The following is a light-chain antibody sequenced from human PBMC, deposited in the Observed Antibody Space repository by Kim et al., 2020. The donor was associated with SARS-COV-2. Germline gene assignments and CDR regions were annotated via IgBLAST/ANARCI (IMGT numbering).Light chain of an antibody. Sequence: EIVLTQSPGTLSLSPRERATLSCRASQSINRDYLAWFQQKPGQAPRILIYAASSRATAIPDRFSGSGSGTDFTLTITRLEPEDFAVYYCQQYGNSPRTFGQGTKLEIK. CDR2: AAS. V-gene: IGKV3-20*01. CDR1: QSINRDY. CDR3: QQYGNSPRT. J-gene: IGKJ2*01.